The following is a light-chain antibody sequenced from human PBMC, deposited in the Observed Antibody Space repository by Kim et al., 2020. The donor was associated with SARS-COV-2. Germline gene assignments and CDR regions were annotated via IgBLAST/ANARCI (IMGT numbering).Light chain of an antibody. CDR3: QSYDNNLSGWV. V-gene: IGLV1-40*01. CDR2: GNT. Sequence: SVTSSGTGNTANNGAGDDVHWNLQLPGTPPKLLIYGNTNRPSGVSDRFSGSKSGTSASLAFTGLHSEDEAHYYCQSYDNNLSGWVFGGGTQLTVL. J-gene: IGLJ3*02. CDR1: TANNGAGDD.